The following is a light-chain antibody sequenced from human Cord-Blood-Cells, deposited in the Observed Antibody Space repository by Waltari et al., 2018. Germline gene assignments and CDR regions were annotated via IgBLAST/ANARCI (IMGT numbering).Light chain of an antibody. CDR2: GAS. V-gene: IGKV3-20*01. Sequence: EIVLTQSPGTLSFSPGGRATLSCRASQSVSSRYLAWYQQKPGQAPRLLIYGASSRATGIPDRFSGSGSGTDFTLTISRLEPEDFAVYYCQQYGSSPMYTFGQGTKLEIK. CDR1: QSVSSRY. J-gene: IGKJ2*01. CDR3: QQYGSSPMYT.